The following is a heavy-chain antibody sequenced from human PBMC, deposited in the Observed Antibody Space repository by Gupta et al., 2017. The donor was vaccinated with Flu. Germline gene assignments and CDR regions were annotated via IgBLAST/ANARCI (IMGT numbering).Heavy chain of an antibody. D-gene: IGHD2-15*01. CDR3: ARDQKDCSATDGLHSLFNWFDS. Sequence: QVQLVESGGGVVQPGRSLRLSCAASGFTFNNFGVHWVRQAPGKGLEWVAVISYDGNDIFYVDYVKGRFTSARDNSKDTVYMQMKTLRNEDTAVYYCARDQKDCSATDGLHSLFNWFDSWGHGSLVTVSS. V-gene: IGHV3-30*03. CDR2: ISYDGNDI. J-gene: IGHJ5*01. CDR1: GFTFNNFG.